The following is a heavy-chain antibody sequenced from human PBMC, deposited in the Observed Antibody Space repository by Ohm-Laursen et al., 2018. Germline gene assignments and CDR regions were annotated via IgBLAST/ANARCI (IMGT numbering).Heavy chain of an antibody. D-gene: IGHD3-10*01. V-gene: IGHV4-59*01. J-gene: IGHJ3*02. Sequence: SETLSLTCTVSGDSISSYYWSWIRQPPGKGLEWIGYIYYSGSTNFNPSLNSQVTISVDTSKNQFSLKLSSVTAADTAVYYCGRAMSNYYGSGQNDAFDIWGQGTMVTVSS. CDR2: IYYSGST. CDR1: GDSISSYY. CDR3: GRAMSNYYGSGQNDAFDI.